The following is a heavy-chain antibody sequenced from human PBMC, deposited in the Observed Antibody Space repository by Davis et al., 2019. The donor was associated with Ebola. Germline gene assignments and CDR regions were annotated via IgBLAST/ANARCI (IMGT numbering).Heavy chain of an antibody. CDR1: GYTFTSYY. CDR3: ARDRDCSSTSCYGWFDP. V-gene: IGHV1-46*01. Sequence: ASVKVSCKASGYTFTSYYMHWVRQAPGQGLEWMGINNPSGGGTSYAQKFQGRVTMTRDTSTSTVYMELSSLRSEDTAVYYCARDRDCSSTSCYGWFDPWGQGTLVTVSS. D-gene: IGHD2-2*01. CDR2: NNPSGGGT. J-gene: IGHJ5*02.